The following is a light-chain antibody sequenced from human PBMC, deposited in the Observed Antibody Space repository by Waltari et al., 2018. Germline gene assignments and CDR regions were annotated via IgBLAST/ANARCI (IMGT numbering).Light chain of an antibody. CDR3: QQYFDSLS. Sequence: DIVLTQSPDSLAVSLGERATFNCTSSQSVFHSSNSKSYLAWYQQKPGQPPKMIIYWASNRESGVPDRFSGSGSGTDFTLTISSLQAEDVAVYYCQQYFDSLSFGQGTKLEIK. CDR1: QSVFHSSNSKSY. V-gene: IGKV4-1*01. J-gene: IGKJ2*01. CDR2: WAS.